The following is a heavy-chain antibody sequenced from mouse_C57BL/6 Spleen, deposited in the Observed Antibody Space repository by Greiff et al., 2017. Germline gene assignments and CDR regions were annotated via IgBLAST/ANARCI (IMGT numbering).Heavy chain of an antibody. J-gene: IGHJ2*01. Sequence: QVQLQQPGAELVKPGASVKLSCKASGYTFTSYWMQWVKQRPGQGLEWIGEIDPSDSYTNYTQKFKGKATLTVDTSSSTAYMQLSSLTSEDSAVYDCARWGYYGSSSYWGKGPTLTVSS. D-gene: IGHD1-1*01. V-gene: IGHV1-50*01. CDR2: IDPSDSYT. CDR3: ARWGYYGSSSY. CDR1: GYTFTSYW.